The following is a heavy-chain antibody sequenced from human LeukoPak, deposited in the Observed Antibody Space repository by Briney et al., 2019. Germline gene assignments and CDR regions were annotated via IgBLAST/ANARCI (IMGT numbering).Heavy chain of an antibody. Sequence: SETLSLTCAVYGGSFSGYYWSWMRQPPGKGLEWIGEINHSGSTNYNPSLKSRVTISVDTSKNQFSLKLSSVTAADTAVYYCARGFNYDFWSGYPYYYYYYMDVWGKGTTVTVSS. CDR2: INHSGST. J-gene: IGHJ6*03. CDR3: ARGFNYDFWSGYPYYYYYYMDV. CDR1: GGSFSGYY. V-gene: IGHV4-34*01. D-gene: IGHD3-3*01.